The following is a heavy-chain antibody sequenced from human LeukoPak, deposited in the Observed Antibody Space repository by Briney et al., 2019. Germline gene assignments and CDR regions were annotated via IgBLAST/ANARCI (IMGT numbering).Heavy chain of an antibody. V-gene: IGHV1-69*05. CDR3: ASYDGSVYWFVSYFFNI. CDR1: GGTFSSYA. CDR2: IIPIFGTA. Sequence: ASVEVSCKASGGTFSSYAISWVRQAPGQGLEWMGGIIPIFGTANYAQKFQGRVTITTDESTSTAYMELSSLRSEDTAVYYCASYDGSVYWFVSYFFNIGGQGKMVTVFS. D-gene: IGHD3-22*01. J-gene: IGHJ3*02.